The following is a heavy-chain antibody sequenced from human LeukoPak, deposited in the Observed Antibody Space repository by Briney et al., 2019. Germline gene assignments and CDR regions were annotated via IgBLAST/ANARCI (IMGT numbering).Heavy chain of an antibody. Sequence: GAAVKVSCKASGYTFTNFGISWVRQAPGQGLEWMGRVSHYKGDTNYAQNLQGRVTMTTDTSRSTAYMELRSLGSDDTAVYYCARGLGVVTAQSEQPKPRYFDLWGRGTQVTVSS. CDR1: GYTFTNFG. V-gene: IGHV1-18*01. CDR2: VSHYKGDT. J-gene: IGHJ2*01. CDR3: ARGLGVVTAQSEQPKPRYFDL. D-gene: IGHD2-21*02.